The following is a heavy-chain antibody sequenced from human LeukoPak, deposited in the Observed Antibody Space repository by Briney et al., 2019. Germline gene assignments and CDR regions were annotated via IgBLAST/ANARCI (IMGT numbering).Heavy chain of an antibody. Sequence: GGSLRLSCAASGFTFSSYEMNWVRQAPGKGLEWVSYISSSGSTIYYADSVKGRFTISRDNAKNTLYLQMNSLRAEDTAVYYCAREVNLGGCYSYYFDYWGQGTLVTVSS. CDR3: AREVNLGGCYSYYFDY. V-gene: IGHV3-48*03. CDR2: ISSSGSTI. J-gene: IGHJ4*02. D-gene: IGHD2-21*01. CDR1: GFTFSSYE.